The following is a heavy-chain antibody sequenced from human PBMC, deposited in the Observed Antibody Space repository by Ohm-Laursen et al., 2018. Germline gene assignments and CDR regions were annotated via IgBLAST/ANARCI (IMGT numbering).Heavy chain of an antibody. CDR3: ARDLDSGSVGVDY. V-gene: IGHV3-48*01. Sequence: SLRLSCSASGFTFSSYSMNWVRQAPGKGLEWVSYISSSSTIYYADSVKGRFTISRDNAKNSLYLQMNSLRAEDTAVYYCARDLDSGSVGVDYWGQGTLVTVSS. CDR2: ISSSSTI. CDR1: GFTFSSYS. J-gene: IGHJ4*02. D-gene: IGHD1-26*01.